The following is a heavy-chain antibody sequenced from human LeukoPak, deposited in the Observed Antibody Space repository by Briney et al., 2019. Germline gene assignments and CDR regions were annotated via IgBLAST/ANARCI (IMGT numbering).Heavy chain of an antibody. J-gene: IGHJ6*03. Sequence: KSSETLSLTCTVSGGSMSSSSYYWGWIRQPPGKGLEWIGEINHSGSTNYNPSLKSRVTFSLDTSKNQFSLKLTSVTAADTAVYYCARQRALGSGRVYYYYYYYMDVWDKGTTVTISS. CDR1: GGSMSSSSYY. CDR2: INHSGST. D-gene: IGHD2-15*01. CDR3: ARQRALGSGRVYYYYYYYMDV. V-gene: IGHV4-39*01.